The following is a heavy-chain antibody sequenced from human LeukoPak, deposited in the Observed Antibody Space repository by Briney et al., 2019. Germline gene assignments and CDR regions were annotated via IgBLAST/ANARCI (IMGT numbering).Heavy chain of an antibody. V-gene: IGHV1-18*01. CDR3: ARDRSRGSGTQGGY. Sequence: ASVKVSCKSSGFTFTSSAMQWVRQARGQRLEWMGCISAYNGNTNYAQKLQGRVTMTTDTSTSTAYMELRSLRSDDTAVYYCARDRSRGSGTQGGYWGQGTLVTVSS. D-gene: IGHD3-10*01. CDR2: ISAYNGNT. CDR1: GFTFTSSA. J-gene: IGHJ4*02.